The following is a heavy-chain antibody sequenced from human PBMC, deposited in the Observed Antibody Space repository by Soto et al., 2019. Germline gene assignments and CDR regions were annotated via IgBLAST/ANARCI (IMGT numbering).Heavy chain of an antibody. CDR2: ISGSGGST. CDR3: VNDLHSYFPY. CDR1: GFTFSSYS. J-gene: IGHJ4*02. V-gene: IGHV3-23*01. D-gene: IGHD2-21*01. Sequence: PGGSLRLSCAASGFTFSSYSMSWVRQAPGKGLEWVSAISGSGGSTYYADSVKGRFTISRDNAKNTLYLQMNSLRTEDTAVYYCVNDLHSYFPYWNQGTLVTVSS.